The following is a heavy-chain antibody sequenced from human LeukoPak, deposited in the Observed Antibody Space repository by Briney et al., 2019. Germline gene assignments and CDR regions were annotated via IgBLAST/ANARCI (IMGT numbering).Heavy chain of an antibody. CDR2: IYYSGST. CDR3: ARRRQLELYYFDY. V-gene: IGHV4-59*08. D-gene: IGHD1-1*01. Sequence: SQTLSLTCTVSGGSISSYYWSWIRQPPGKGLEWIGYIYYSGSTNYNPSLKSRVTISVDTSKNQFSLKLSSVTAADTAVYYCARRRQLELYYFDYWGQGTLVTVSS. J-gene: IGHJ4*02. CDR1: GGSISSYY.